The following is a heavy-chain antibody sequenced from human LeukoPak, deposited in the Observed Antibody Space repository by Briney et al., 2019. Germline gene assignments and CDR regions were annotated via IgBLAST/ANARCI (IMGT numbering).Heavy chain of an antibody. J-gene: IGHJ4*02. CDR2: VIPIFDTA. CDR1: GGTFRSYT. Sequence: GASVKVSCKASGGTFRSYTFSWVRQAPGQGLEWMGGVIPIFDTANYAQKFQGRVTITEDESTSTAYMELSSLRSEDTAVYYCARGVYSYGFYYFDYWGQGTLVTVSS. CDR3: ARGVYSYGFYYFDY. V-gene: IGHV1-69*13. D-gene: IGHD5-18*01.